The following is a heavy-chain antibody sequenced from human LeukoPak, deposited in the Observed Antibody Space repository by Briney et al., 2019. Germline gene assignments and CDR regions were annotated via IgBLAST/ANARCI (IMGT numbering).Heavy chain of an antibody. J-gene: IGHJ4*02. Sequence: GGSLTLPCAASGFTYSSFLLSWVRQAPGRGREWVAYISCRGDATYIVDAGEGRATISRDNSENTLYLQMNSLRAEDTAVYYCARSLYLSSSTYYLSPLAYWGQGTLVTVSS. CDR3: ARSLYLSSSTYYLSPLAY. CDR1: GFTYSSFL. CDR2: ISCRGDAT. V-gene: IGHV3-23*01. D-gene: IGHD2-2*01.